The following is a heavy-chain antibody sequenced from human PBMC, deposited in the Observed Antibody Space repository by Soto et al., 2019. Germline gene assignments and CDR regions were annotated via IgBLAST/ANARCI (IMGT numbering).Heavy chain of an antibody. V-gene: IGHV3-23*01. J-gene: IGHJ4*02. Sequence: EVQLLESGGGLVQPGGSLRLSCAASGFSFSSYAMSWVRQAPGKGLEWVSGISGSGGSTFYADSVKGRFTISRDNSKNTLYLQMNSVSAEDTSVDYCAEDQGCWCYSYYWGQGTLVTVSS. CDR3: AEDQGCWCYSYY. D-gene: IGHD2-21*01. CDR1: GFSFSSYA. CDR2: ISGSGGST.